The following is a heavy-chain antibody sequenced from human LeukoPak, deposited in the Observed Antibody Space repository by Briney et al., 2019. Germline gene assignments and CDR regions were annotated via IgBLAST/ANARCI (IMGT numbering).Heavy chain of an antibody. CDR2: INPSGGST. J-gene: IGHJ6*02. D-gene: IGHD5-18*01. Sequence: ASVKVSCKASGYTFTSYYIHWVRQAPGQGLEWMGIINPSGGSTSYAQKFQGRVTMTRNTSISTAYMELSSLRSEDTAVYYCARGEAVTAMVTYYYYGMDVWGQGTTVTVSS. CDR3: ARGEAVTAMVTYYYYGMDV. V-gene: IGHV1-46*01. CDR1: GYTFTSYY.